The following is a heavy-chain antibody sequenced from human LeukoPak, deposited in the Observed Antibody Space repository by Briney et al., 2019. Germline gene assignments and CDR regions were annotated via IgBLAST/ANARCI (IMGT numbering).Heavy chain of an antibody. J-gene: IGHJ4*02. V-gene: IGHV3-30*04. D-gene: IGHD5-12*01. CDR3: ARAPDGYSGFEADS. Sequence: GRSLRLSCAASGFTFSSYAMHWVRQAPGKGLEWVAVISYDGSNKYYADSVKGRFTISRDNSKNTLYLQMNSLRAEDTAVYYCARAPDGYSGFEADSWGQGTLVTVSS. CDR2: ISYDGSNK. CDR1: GFTFSSYA.